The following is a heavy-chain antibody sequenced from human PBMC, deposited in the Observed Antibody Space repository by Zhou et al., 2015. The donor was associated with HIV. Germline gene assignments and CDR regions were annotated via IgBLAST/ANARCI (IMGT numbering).Heavy chain of an antibody. CDR1: GFIFRNYV. Sequence: QVKVVESGGGAVQPGRSLRLSCAASGFIFRNYVMHWVRQAPGKGLEWVAIVSYDGNKRYYADSVKGRFTVSRDNAKNVLYLQMNSLRAEDTAVYYCARSRLNAPTYSSSRPNAFDIWGQGTMVTVSS. CDR3: ARSRLNAPTYSSSRPNAFDI. V-gene: IGHV3-30*03. CDR2: VSYDGNKR. J-gene: IGHJ3*02. D-gene: IGHD6-6*01.